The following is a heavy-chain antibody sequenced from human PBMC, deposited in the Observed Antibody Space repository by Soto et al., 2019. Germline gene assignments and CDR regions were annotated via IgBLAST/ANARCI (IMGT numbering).Heavy chain of an antibody. CDR3: ARVGGYYYYYYGMDV. CDR2: IYYSGST. V-gene: IGHV4-59*01. Sequence: SETLSLTCTVSGGSISSYYCSCIRQPPLKGREWIGYIYYSGSTNYNPSLKSRVTISVDTSKNQFSLKLSSVTAADTAVYYCARVGGYYYYYYGMDVWGQGTTVTVSS. CDR1: GGSISSYY. D-gene: IGHD2-15*01. J-gene: IGHJ6*02.